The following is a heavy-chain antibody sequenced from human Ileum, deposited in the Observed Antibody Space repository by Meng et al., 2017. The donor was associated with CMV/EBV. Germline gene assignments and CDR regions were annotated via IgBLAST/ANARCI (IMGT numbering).Heavy chain of an antibody. Sequence: SGDSVSSNSAAWNWIRQSPSRGLEWLGRTYYRSKWDNDYAVSVKSRITINPDTSKNQFSLQLNSVTPEDTAVYYCASHPQTGGEWFDPWGQGTLVTVSS. J-gene: IGHJ5*02. D-gene: IGHD1-1*01. CDR3: ASHPQTGGEWFDP. CDR2: TYYRSKWDN. CDR1: GDSVSSNSAA. V-gene: IGHV6-1*01.